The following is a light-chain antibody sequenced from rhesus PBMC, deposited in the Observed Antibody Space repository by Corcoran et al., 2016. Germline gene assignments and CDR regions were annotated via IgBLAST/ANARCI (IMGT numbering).Light chain of an antibody. V-gene: IGLV3-44*01. CDR3: QVWHTGSDV. CDR2: YDN. CDR1: NIASEL. Sequence: SYDLPQPPSVSVSPGQTARITCEGDNIASELVNWYQQKPPQAPVLVIFYDNERPSGIPEQFSGSKSGNTATLTISGVEAGHEADYYCQVWHTGSDVFGSGTRLTVL. J-gene: IGLJ6*01.